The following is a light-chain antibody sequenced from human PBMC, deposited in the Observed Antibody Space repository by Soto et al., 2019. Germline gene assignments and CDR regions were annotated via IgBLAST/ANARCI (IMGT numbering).Light chain of an antibody. CDR2: RAS. J-gene: IGKJ2*01. CDR3: QQYSTWPPRYT. V-gene: IGKV3-15*01. CDR1: QSVRSY. Sequence: EIVMTQSPATLSVSPGGRATLSCRASQSVRSYLAWYQQRPGQPPRLLIYRASTRATGIPARFSGSGSGTEFSLTISSLQSVDFAVYYCQQYSTWPPRYTFGQGTKLEI.